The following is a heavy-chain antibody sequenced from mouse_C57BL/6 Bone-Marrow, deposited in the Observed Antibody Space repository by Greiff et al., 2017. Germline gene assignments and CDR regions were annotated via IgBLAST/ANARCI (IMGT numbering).Heavy chain of an antibody. J-gene: IGHJ3*01. Sequence: QVQLQQSGAELMKPGASVKLSCKATGYTFTGYWIEWVKQRPGHGLEWIGEILPGSGSTTYNEKFKGKATFTANTSSNTAYMQLSSLTTEDSAIYYCARGDYGSPRFAYWGQGTLVTVSA. V-gene: IGHV1-9*01. CDR3: ARGDYGSPRFAY. D-gene: IGHD1-1*01. CDR1: GYTFTGYW. CDR2: ILPGSGST.